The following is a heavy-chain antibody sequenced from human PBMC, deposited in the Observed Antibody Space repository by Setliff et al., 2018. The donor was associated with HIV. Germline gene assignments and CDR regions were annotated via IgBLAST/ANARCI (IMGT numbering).Heavy chain of an antibody. V-gene: IGHV1-2*06. D-gene: IGHD3-10*01. Sequence: GASVKVSCKASGYTFTSYGISWVRQAPGLGLEWMERIIPNSGGTNYAQKFQGRVTMTRDTSISTAYMELSRLRSDDTAVYYCARVGYYGSGSYYGVGYYYMDVWGKGTTVTVSS. CDR1: GYTFTSYG. CDR2: IIPNSGGT. CDR3: ARVGYYGSGSYYGVGYYYMDV. J-gene: IGHJ6*03.